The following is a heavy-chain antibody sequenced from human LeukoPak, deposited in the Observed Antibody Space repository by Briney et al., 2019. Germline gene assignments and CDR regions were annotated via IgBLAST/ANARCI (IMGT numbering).Heavy chain of an antibody. CDR1: GFTFSSYA. J-gene: IGHJ4*02. CDR2: IWYDGSNK. Sequence: GGSLRLSCAASGFTFSSYAMSWVRQAPGKGLEWVAVIWYDGSNKYYADSVKGRFTISRDNSKNTLYLQMNSLRAEDTAVYYCAKGDSSGFCFDYWGQGTLVTVSS. V-gene: IGHV3-33*06. D-gene: IGHD3-22*01. CDR3: AKGDSSGFCFDY.